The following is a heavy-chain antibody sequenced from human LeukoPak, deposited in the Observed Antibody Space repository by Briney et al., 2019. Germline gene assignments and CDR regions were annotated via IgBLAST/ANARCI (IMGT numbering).Heavy chain of an antibody. CDR1: GFTFSSYW. Sequence: GGSLRLSCVASGFTFSSYWMNWVRQAPGKGLEWVANIKEDGSEKYYVDSVKGRFTISKDNAKNSLYLQMNNLRVEDTAVYYCARVPGDFWSGGAFDIWGQGTKVTVFS. CDR2: IKEDGSEK. J-gene: IGHJ3*02. V-gene: IGHV3-7*01. CDR3: ARVPGDFWSGGAFDI. D-gene: IGHD3-3*01.